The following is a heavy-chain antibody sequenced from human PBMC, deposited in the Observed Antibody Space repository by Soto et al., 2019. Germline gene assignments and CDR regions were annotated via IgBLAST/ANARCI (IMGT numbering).Heavy chain of an antibody. J-gene: IGHJ4*02. CDR2: INAGNGNT. D-gene: IGHD2-8*01. CDR3: ARDRYCTNGVCSFDY. CDR1: GYTFTSYA. V-gene: IGHV1-3*01. Sequence: GASVKVSCKASGYTFTSYAMHWVRQAPGQRLEWMGWINAGNGNTKYSQKFQGRVTITRDTSTSTAYMELSSLRSEDTAVYYCARDRYCTNGVCSFDYWGQGTLVTVSS.